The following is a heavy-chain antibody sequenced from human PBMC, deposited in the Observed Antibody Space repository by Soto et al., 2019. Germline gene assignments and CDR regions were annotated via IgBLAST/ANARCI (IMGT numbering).Heavy chain of an antibody. Sequence: PGESLNISCKGSVYTFTNYWIGWVRQMPGKGLEWMGIIYPGDSDTKYNPSFQGQVTISADKSITTTYLRWTSLKASDTAIYYCAASIFYYGMDVWGQGTTVTVS. CDR3: AASIFYYGMDV. V-gene: IGHV5-51*01. J-gene: IGHJ6*02. CDR1: VYTFTNYW. CDR2: IYPGDSDT.